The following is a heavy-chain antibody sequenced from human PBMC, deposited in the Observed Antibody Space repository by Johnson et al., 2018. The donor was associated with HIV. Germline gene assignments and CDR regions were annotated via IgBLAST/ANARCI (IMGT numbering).Heavy chain of an antibody. Sequence: VQLVESGGGFVKPGGSLRLSCAASGFTFSDAWMNWVRQSPGKGLEWVGRIKSKVDGGTTDFPAPVKGRFSISRDDSKNTLYLQMNSLRVEDTAVYYCASEVRGVLDIWGQGTMVTVSS. D-gene: IGHD3-10*01. J-gene: IGHJ3*02. CDR3: ASEVRGVLDI. CDR1: GFTFSDAW. V-gene: IGHV3-15*01. CDR2: IKSKVDGGTT.